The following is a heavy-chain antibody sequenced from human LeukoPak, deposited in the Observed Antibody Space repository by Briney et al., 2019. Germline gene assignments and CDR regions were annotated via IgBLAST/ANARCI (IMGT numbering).Heavy chain of an antibody. CDR2: ISWNSGSI. CDR3: ASIQGGRIAAAGSDY. V-gene: IGHV3-9*01. Sequence: PGGSLRLSCAASGFTFDDYAMHWVRQAPGKGLEWVSGISWNSGSIGYADSVKGRFTISRDNAKNSLYLQMNSLRAEDTALYYCASIQGGRIAAAGSDYCGQGTLVTVSS. J-gene: IGHJ4*02. CDR1: GFTFDDYA. D-gene: IGHD6-13*01.